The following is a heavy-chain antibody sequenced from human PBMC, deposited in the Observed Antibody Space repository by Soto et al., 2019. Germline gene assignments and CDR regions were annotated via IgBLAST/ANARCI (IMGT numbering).Heavy chain of an antibody. CDR1: GGSISSGGYS. D-gene: IGHD2-8*01. V-gene: IGHV4-30-2*01. CDR2: INHSGST. J-gene: IGHJ6*03. CDR3: ARGKRYCTNGVCYTSYYYYYYIDV. Sequence: SETLSLTCAVSGGSISSGGYSWSWIRQRPGKGLEWIGYINHSGSTNYNPSLKGRVTISVDTSKNQFSLKLSSVTAADTAVYYCARGKRYCTNGVCYTSYYYYYYIDVWGKGTTVTVSS.